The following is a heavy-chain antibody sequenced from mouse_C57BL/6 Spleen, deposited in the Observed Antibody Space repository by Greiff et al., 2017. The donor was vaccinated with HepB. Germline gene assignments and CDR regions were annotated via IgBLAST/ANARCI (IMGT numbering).Heavy chain of an antibody. J-gene: IGHJ2*01. Sequence: EVQLVESGGGLVKPGGSLKLSCAASGFTFSDYGMHWVRQAPEKGLEWVAYISSGSSTIYYADTVKGRFTISRDNAKNTLFLQMTSLRSEDTAMYYCARMGYYYGSYYFDYWGQGTTLTVSS. D-gene: IGHD1-1*01. CDR2: ISSGSSTI. CDR3: ARMGYYYGSYYFDY. CDR1: GFTFSDYG. V-gene: IGHV5-17*01.